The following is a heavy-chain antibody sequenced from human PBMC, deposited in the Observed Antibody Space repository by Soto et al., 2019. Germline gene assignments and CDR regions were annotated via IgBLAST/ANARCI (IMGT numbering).Heavy chain of an antibody. CDR1: GFTFDDYA. CDR2: ISWNSGSI. V-gene: IGHV3-9*01. CDR3: AKDKGAFNPIAVASPFDY. J-gene: IGHJ4*02. D-gene: IGHD6-19*01. Sequence: GGSLRLSCAASGFTFDDYAMHWVRQAPGKGLEWVSGISWNSGSIGYADSVKGRFTISRDNAKNSLYLQMNSLRAEDTALYYCAKDKGAFNPIAVASPFDYWGQGTLVTVSS.